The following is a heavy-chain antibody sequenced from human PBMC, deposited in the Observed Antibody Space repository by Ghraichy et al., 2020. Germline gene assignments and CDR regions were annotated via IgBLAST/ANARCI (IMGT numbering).Heavy chain of an antibody. CDR3: ARDGRVIIDY. CDR1: GFTFSSYS. J-gene: IGHJ4*02. Sequence: LSLTCAASGFTFSSYSMNWVRQAPGKGLEWVSSISSSSSYIYYADSVKGRFTISRDNAKNSLYLQMNSLRAEDTAVYYCARDGRVIIDYWGQGTLVTVSS. CDR2: ISSSSSYI. D-gene: IGHD2-21*01. V-gene: IGHV3-21*01.